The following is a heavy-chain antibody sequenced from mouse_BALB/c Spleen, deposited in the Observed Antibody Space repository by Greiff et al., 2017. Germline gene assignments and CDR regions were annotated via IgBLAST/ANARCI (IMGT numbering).Heavy chain of an antibody. J-gene: IGHJ3*01. CDR3: ARSPITTASFAY. V-gene: IGHV3-2*02. CDR2: ISYSGST. D-gene: IGHD1-1*01. Sequence: ESGPGLVKPSQSLSLTCTVTGYSITSDYAWNWIRQFPGNKLEWMGYISYSGSTSYNPSLKSRISITRDTSKNQFFLQLNSVTTEDTATYYCARSPITTASFAYWGQGTLVTVSA. CDR1: GYSITSDYA.